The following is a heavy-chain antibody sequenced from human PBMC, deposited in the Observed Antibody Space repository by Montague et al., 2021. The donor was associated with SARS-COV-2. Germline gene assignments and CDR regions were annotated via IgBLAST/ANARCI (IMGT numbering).Heavy chain of an antibody. CDR1: GFTVSGNS. V-gene: IGHV3-53*01. D-gene: IGHD3-10*01. Sequence: SLRLSCEAFGFTVSGNSMSWVRQAPGKGLEWVSDIYSGGSTYYAXSVXGRFTISRDNSKNRLYFQMNSLGAEDTAVYSCGSGMVRGAIIMEPPLDYWGQGTLVTVAS. CDR3: GSGMVRGAIIMEPPLDY. CDR2: IYSGGST. J-gene: IGHJ4*02.